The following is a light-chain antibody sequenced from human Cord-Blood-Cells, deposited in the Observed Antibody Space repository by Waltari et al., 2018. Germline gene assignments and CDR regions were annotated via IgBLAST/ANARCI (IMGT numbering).Light chain of an antibody. Sequence: EIQMTQSPSSLSASVGDRVPITCRASQSISSYLNWYQQKPGKAPKLLIYAASSLQSGVPSRFSGSGSGTDFTLTISSLQPEDFATYYCQQSYSTPFTFGPGTKVDIK. CDR3: QQSYSTPFT. CDR1: QSISSY. J-gene: IGKJ3*01. V-gene: IGKV1-39*01. CDR2: AAS.